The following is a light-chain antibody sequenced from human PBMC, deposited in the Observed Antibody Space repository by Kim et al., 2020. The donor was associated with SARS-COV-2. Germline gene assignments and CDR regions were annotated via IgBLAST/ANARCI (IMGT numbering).Light chain of an antibody. V-gene: IGLV3-19*01. CDR3: NSRDSSGNHVV. CDR2: GKT. CDR1: SLRSYY. J-gene: IGLJ2*01. Sequence: SSELTQDPAVSVALGQTVRLTCQGDSLRSYYATWYQQKPGQAPLLVIYGKTNRPSGIPDRFSGSTSGNTASLTITGAQAEDEADYYCNSRDSSGNHVVFG.